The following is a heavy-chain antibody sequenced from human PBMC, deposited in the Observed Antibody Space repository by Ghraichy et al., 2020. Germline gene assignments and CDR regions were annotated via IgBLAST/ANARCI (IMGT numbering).Heavy chain of an antibody. D-gene: IGHD3-22*01. Sequence: SVKVSCKASGGTFSSYAISWVRQAPGQGLEWMGGIIPIFGTANYAQKFQGRVTITADESTSTAYMELSSLRSEDTAVYYCARGWPYYYDSSGYYSENAFDIWGQGTMVTVSS. J-gene: IGHJ3*02. CDR2: IIPIFGTA. V-gene: IGHV1-69*13. CDR3: ARGWPYYYDSSGYYSENAFDI. CDR1: GGTFSSYA.